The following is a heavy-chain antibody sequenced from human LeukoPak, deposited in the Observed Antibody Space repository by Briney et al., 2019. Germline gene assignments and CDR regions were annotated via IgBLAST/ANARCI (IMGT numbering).Heavy chain of an antibody. Sequence: SETPSLTCTVSGGSISSYYWSWIQQPPGKGLEWIGYIYYSGSTNYNPSLKSRVTISVDTSKNQFSLRLSSVTAADTAVYYCARGPHSYYGSGSYYNSYYYMDVWGKGTTVTVSS. J-gene: IGHJ6*03. CDR2: IYYSGST. V-gene: IGHV4-59*01. D-gene: IGHD3-10*01. CDR3: ARGPHSYYGSGSYYNSYYYMDV. CDR1: GGSISSYY.